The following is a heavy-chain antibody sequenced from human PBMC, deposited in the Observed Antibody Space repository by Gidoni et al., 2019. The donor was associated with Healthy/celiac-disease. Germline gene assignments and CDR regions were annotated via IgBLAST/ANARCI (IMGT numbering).Heavy chain of an antibody. CDR3: ARGHGATVTTKNHWYFDL. D-gene: IGHD4-17*01. Sequence: QVQLQQWGAGLLKPSETLSLTCAVYGGSFSGYSGSWIRQPPGKGLEWIGEINHSGSTNYNPSLKSRVTISVDTSKNQFSLKLSSVTAADTAVYYCARGHGATVTTKNHWYFDLWGRGTLVTVSS. J-gene: IGHJ2*01. V-gene: IGHV4-34*01. CDR1: GGSFSGYS. CDR2: INHSGST.